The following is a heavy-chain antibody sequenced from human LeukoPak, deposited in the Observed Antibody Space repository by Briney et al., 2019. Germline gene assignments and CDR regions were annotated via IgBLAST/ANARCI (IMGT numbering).Heavy chain of an antibody. Sequence: PGGSLRLSCAASGFTFSSYEMNWVRQAPGKGLEWVSYISSRGSSIYYADSVKGRFTISRDNAKNSLYLQMNSLRAEDMAVYYCARVRQTTVTTAYYFDYWGQGTLVTVSS. J-gene: IGHJ4*02. CDR1: GFTFSSYE. V-gene: IGHV3-48*03. CDR3: ARVRQTTVTTAYYFDY. CDR2: ISSRGSSI. D-gene: IGHD4-17*01.